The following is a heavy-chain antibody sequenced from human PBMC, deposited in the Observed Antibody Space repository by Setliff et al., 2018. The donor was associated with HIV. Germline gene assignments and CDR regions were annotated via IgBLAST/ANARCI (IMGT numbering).Heavy chain of an antibody. D-gene: IGHD2-2*01. Sequence: ASVKVFCKASGYTFTNNGINWVRQAPGQGLEWMGWISGDNGNTNAQKIQGRVSLTTDTSTNTVFMELRNLTSDDTAVYYCTRTRTSNYYFLYWGQGTLVTVSS. CDR2: ISGDNGNT. CDR1: GYTFTNNG. J-gene: IGHJ4*02. CDR3: TRTRTSNYYFLY. V-gene: IGHV1-18*01.